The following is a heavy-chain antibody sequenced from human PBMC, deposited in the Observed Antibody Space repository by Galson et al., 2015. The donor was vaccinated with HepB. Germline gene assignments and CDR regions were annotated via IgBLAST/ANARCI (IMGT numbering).Heavy chain of an antibody. V-gene: IGHV4-61*02. CDR1: GGSISSDPYY. J-gene: IGHJ3*02. CDR3: ARGEAWRDCFDM. D-gene: IGHD2-21*01. Sequence: TLSLTCTVFGGSISSDPYYWNWIRQPAGKGLEWIGRMYTSGSTSSNPSLKSRITMSVDTSKNQFSLHLTSVTAADTAVYYCARGEAWRDCFDMWGQGTMVTVSS. CDR2: MYTSGST.